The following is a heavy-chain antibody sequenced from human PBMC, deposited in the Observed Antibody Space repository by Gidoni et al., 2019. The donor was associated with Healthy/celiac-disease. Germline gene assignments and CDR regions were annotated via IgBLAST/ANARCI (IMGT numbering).Heavy chain of an antibody. CDR1: GGSFSGYY. Sequence: QVQLQQWGAGLLTPSETLSLRCAVYGGSFSGYYWSWIHTPTGTGLEWIGETNHSGFTNYNPSQKSRVNISVYTSKNQLSLKLSSVTAADTAVYYCARHQRSSWARVFSDYFDYWGQGTLVTVSS. CDR3: ARHQRSSWARVFSDYFDY. V-gene: IGHV4-34*01. D-gene: IGHD6-13*01. CDR2: TNHSGFT. J-gene: IGHJ4*02.